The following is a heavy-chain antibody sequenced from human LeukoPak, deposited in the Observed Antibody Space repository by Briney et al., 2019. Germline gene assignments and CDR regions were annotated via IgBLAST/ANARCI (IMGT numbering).Heavy chain of an antibody. CDR1: GYTFTSYY. V-gene: IGHV1-46*01. D-gene: IGHD5-24*01. Sequence: ASVTVSCKASGYTFTSYYMHWVRQAPGQGLEWMGIINPSGGSTSYAQKYQGRVTMTRDTSTSTVYMELSSLRSEDTAVYYCARSDGYTEWDHAFDIWGQGTMVTVSS. CDR2: INPSGGST. CDR3: ARSDGYTEWDHAFDI. J-gene: IGHJ3*02.